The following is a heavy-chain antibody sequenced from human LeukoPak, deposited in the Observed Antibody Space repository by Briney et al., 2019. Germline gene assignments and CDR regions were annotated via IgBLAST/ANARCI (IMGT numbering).Heavy chain of an antibody. CDR3: ARSRYSSGWYSENWFDP. CDR2: IYHSGRT. V-gene: IGHV4-38-2*01. J-gene: IGHJ5*02. Sequence: PGGSLRLSCAASGFTFSSYEMNWIRQPPGKGLEWIGSIYHSGRTFYNPSLKSRVTISVDTSKNQFSLKLSSVTAADTAVYYCARSRYSSGWYSENWFDPWGQGTLVTVSS. D-gene: IGHD6-19*01. CDR1: GFTFSSYE.